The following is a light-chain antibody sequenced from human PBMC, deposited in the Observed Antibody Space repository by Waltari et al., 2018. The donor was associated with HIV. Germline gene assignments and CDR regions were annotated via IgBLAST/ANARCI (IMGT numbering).Light chain of an antibody. V-gene: IGLV2-14*03. CDR2: SVD. Sequence: QSALTQPASVSGSPGQSITISCTGTSSDIGGFNYVPWYQQHPDKPPKLRIFSVDILPSCISNRFVGSNSGNTASLSISGLQAEDESDYYCSSYASSFPLLFGGGTKLTVL. J-gene: IGLJ3*02. CDR1: SSDIGGFNY. CDR3: SSYASSFPLL.